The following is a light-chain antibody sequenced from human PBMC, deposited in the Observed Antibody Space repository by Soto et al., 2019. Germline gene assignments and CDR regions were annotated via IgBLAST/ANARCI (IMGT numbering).Light chain of an antibody. CDR3: QQYNDWPST. Sequence: EIVLTQSPGTLSLSPGERATPSCRASQSIISSYLAWYQQQPRQAPTLLIYGASSTSTAIPARFSGSGSGADFTLTISSLEPQDFAVDSCQQYNDWPSTFGQGTRLEIK. V-gene: IGKV3-20*01. J-gene: IGKJ5*01. CDR2: GAS. CDR1: QSIISSY.